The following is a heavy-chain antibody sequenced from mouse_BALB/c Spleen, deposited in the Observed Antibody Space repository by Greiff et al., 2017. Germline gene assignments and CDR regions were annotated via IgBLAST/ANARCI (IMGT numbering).Heavy chain of an antibody. V-gene: IGHV10-1*02. CDR1: GFHFNTYA. Sequence: EVQLVESGREIKKKKGSLKLYCAACGFHFNTYAMTWVRQAPGKGLEWVARIRSKRHHSATYYADSVKDRFTISRDDSQSMLYLQMNNLKTEDTAMYYCGVFVYDDFDYWGQCISL. CDR3: GVFVYDDFDY. D-gene: IGHD2-12*01. CDR2: IRSKRHHSAT. J-gene: IGHJ2*02.